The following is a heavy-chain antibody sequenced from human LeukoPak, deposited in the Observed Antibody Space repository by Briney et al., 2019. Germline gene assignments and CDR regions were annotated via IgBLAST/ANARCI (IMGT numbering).Heavy chain of an antibody. CDR1: GYTFTAYY. CDR3: ARDNNVAPEYFQY. Sequence: ASVKVSCKTSGYTFTAYYINWVRQAPGQGLEWMGWISGYKGNTNYAQKLQGRVTMTTDTSTTTAYMELRSLRSDDTAVYYCARDNNVAPEYFQYWGQGTLVTVSS. V-gene: IGHV1-18*04. CDR2: ISGYKGNT. D-gene: IGHD1/OR15-1a*01. J-gene: IGHJ1*01.